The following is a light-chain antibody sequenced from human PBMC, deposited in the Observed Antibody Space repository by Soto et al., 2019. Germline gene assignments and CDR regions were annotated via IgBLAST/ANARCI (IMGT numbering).Light chain of an antibody. J-gene: IGLJ2*01. CDR2: EVN. CDR1: SSDVGGYKY. CDR3: SSYGGTNTVV. V-gene: IGLV2-8*01. Sequence: QSALTQPPSASGSPGQSVTISCTGTSSDVGGYKYVSWYQHHPGKAPKVVIYEVNKRPSGVPDRFSGSQSGNTASLTVSGLEAEDEADYYCSSYGGTNTVVFGGGTKVTVL.